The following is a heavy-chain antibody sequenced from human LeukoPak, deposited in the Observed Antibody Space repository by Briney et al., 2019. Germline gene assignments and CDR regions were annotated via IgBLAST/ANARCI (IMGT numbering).Heavy chain of an antibody. CDR1: GFTSSGYS. V-gene: IGHV3-21*04. CDR3: AVERRGLRPLDPKYYYYYGMDV. CDR2: ISSSSSYI. Sequence: GGPLRLSCTASGFTSSGYSLNWVRQAPGKGLEWVSSISSSSSYIYYADSVKGRFTISRDNAKNSLYLQMNSLRAEDTAVYYCAVERRGLRPLDPKYYYYYGMDVWGQGTTVTVSS. J-gene: IGHJ6*02. D-gene: IGHD5-24*01.